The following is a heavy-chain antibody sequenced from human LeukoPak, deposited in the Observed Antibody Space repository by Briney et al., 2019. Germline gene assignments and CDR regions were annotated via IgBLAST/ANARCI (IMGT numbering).Heavy chain of an antibody. CDR3: AREGGFYRPLDY. J-gene: IGHJ4*02. CDR2: VHLDGRT. Sequence: SETLSLTCGVSGGSVINTNWWTWVRQPPGKGLEWIGEVHLDGRTNYNPSLTGRLTLSVDLYENHISLKLTSVTAADTAVYSCAREGGFYRPLDYLGQGTLVTVSS. CDR1: GGSVINTNW. D-gene: IGHD3-3*01. V-gene: IGHV4-4*02.